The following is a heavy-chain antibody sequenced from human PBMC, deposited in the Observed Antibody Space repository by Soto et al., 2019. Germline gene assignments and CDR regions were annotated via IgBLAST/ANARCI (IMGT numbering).Heavy chain of an antibody. D-gene: IGHD3-10*01. V-gene: IGHV3-53*01. J-gene: IGHJ6*02. CDR2: IYNDGTT. Sequence: GGSLRLSCVASGLPVAVSYMAWVRQAPGKGLEWASVIYNDGTTYYSQSVEGRFTISRDTSNNTLYLQMDRLRDEDTAVYYCVRPLPSGQTHARDVWGQGTTVTVS. CDR1: GLPVAVSY. CDR3: VRPLPSGQTHARDV.